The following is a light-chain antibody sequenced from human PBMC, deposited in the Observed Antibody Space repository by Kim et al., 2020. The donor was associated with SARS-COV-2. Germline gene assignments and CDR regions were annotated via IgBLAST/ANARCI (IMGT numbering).Light chain of an antibody. CDR1: SRDVVGYTY. CDR3: SSYTSGSVV. CDR2: DVS. J-gene: IGLJ2*01. Sequence: PEQSMTISCTGTSRDVVGYTYVSWYQQHPGKAPKLMIYDVSNRPSGVSNRFSGSKSGNTASLTISGRQAEDEADYYCSSYTSGSVVFGGGTQLTV. V-gene: IGLV2-14*03.